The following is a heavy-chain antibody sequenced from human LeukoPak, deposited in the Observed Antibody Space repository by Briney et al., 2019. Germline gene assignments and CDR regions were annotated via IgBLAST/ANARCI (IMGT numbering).Heavy chain of an antibody. D-gene: IGHD1-26*01. CDR1: GYPFTTYL. J-gene: IGHJ3*02. CDR3: ARDPANGRPDSFDI. V-gene: IGHV1-46*01. CDR2: INTSSGGT. Sequence: ASVKVSCKASGYPFTTYLIHWVRQAPGQGLEWLGEINTSSGGTNYATKFQGRVTMTRDTSTSTVYMELSSLTSEDTAVYLCARDPANGRPDSFDIWGQGTMVTVSS.